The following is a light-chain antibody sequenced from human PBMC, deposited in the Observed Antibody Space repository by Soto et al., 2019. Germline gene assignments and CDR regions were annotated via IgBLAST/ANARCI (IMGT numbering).Light chain of an antibody. CDR1: QSVILS. Sequence: EIVLTQSPATLSVSLGDSATLSCRASQSVILSLAWYQMRPGQPPRLLIYGASTRATDIPSRFSGSGSGTNFTLTISRLEPEDFAVYYCQQYGSSPLNFGGGTKVDIK. V-gene: IGKV3-20*01. CDR2: GAS. CDR3: QQYGSSPLN. J-gene: IGKJ4*01.